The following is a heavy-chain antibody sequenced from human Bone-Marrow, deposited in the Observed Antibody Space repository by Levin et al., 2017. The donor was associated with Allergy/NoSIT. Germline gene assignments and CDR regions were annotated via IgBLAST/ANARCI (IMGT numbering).Heavy chain of an antibody. CDR1: GFTFRSPW. V-gene: IGHV3-7*01. D-gene: IGHD3-3*01. Sequence: LSLTCVASGFTFRSPWMSWVRQPPGKGLEWVANIKTDGNDKNYVDSVKGRFTISRDNAKNSVYLQMNSLRAEDTALYYCARGRSGGNWGQGTLVIVSS. CDR2: IKTDGNDK. J-gene: IGHJ4*02. CDR3: ARGRSGGN.